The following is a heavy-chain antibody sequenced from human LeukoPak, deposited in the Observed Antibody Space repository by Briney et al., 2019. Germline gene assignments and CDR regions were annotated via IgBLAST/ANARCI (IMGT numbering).Heavy chain of an antibody. CDR2: IYYSGST. J-gene: IGHJ3*02. V-gene: IGHV4-31*03. Sequence: SETLSLTCTVSGGSISSGGYYWSWIRQHPGKGLEWIGYIYYSGSTYYNPSLKSRVTISVDTSKNQFSLKLSSVTAADTAVYYCARDSSYCSGGSCYSVDDAFDIWGQGTMVTVSS. CDR1: GGSISSGGYY. D-gene: IGHD2-15*01. CDR3: ARDSSYCSGGSCYSVDDAFDI.